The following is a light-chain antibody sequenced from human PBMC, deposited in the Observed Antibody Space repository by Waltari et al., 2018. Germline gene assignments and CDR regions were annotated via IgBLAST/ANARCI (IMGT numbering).Light chain of an antibody. V-gene: IGKV1-27*01. Sequence: DIQLTQSPSSLSASVGDRVTITCRASQGHSNYLAWYQQKPGKVPKLLIYTASTLQSGVPSRLSGSGSGTDFTLTISSLQPEDGATYYCQKYDIAPWTFGQGTKVEIK. CDR1: QGHSNY. J-gene: IGKJ1*01. CDR3: QKYDIAPWT. CDR2: TAS.